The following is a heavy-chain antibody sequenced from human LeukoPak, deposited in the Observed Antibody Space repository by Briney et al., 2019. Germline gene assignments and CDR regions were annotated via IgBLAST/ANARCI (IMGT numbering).Heavy chain of an antibody. V-gene: IGHV4-34*01. CDR2: INHSGST. D-gene: IGHD3-22*01. CDR1: GGSFSGYY. CDR3: ARGPTYYYDSTFDI. J-gene: IGHJ3*02. Sequence: SETLSLTCAVYGGSFSGYYWSWIRQPPGKGLEWIGEINHSGSTNYNPSLKSRVTISVDTSKNQFSLKLSSVTAADTAVYYCARGPTYYYDSTFDIWGQGTMATVSS.